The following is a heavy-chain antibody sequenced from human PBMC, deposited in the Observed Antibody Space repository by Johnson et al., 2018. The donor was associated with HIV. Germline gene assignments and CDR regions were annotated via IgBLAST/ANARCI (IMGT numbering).Heavy chain of an antibody. J-gene: IGHJ3*02. CDR2: IRYDGSNK. V-gene: IGHV3-30*02. D-gene: IGHD1-26*01. CDR1: GFTFSDYY. Sequence: QVQLVESGGGVVQPGRSLRLSCAASGFTFSDYYMSWIRQAPGKGLEWVAFIRYDGSNKYYADSVKGRFTISRDNSKNTLYLQMNSLRAEDMAVYYCAKALGWELSIWGQGTMVTVSS. CDR3: AKALGWELSI.